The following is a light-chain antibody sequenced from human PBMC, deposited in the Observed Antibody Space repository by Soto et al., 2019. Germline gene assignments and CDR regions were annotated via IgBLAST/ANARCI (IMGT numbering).Light chain of an antibody. CDR1: QTISSW. CDR3: QHYRLYSPWT. Sequence: DIQTTQSPSTLSGSVGDRVTITCRASQTISSWLAWYQQKPGKAPKLLIYKASTLKSGVPSRFSGSGSGTEFTLTISSLQPDDFATYYCQHYRLYSPWTFGQGTKVDI. J-gene: IGKJ1*01. CDR2: KAS. V-gene: IGKV1-5*03.